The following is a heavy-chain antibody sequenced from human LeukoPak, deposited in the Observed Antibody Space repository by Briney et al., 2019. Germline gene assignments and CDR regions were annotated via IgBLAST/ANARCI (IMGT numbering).Heavy chain of an antibody. V-gene: IGHV3-48*01. Sequence: PGGSLRLSCAASGFTFSNYNMNWVRQAPGKGLECLAYISGSGSGIYYADSVKGRLTLSRDNAKNSLYLQMNSLRAEDTAVYYCARDPVFSDSSGYYFDYWGQGTLVTVSS. CDR3: ARDPVFSDSSGYYFDY. CDR1: GFTFSNYN. D-gene: IGHD3-22*01. J-gene: IGHJ4*02. CDR2: ISGSGSGI.